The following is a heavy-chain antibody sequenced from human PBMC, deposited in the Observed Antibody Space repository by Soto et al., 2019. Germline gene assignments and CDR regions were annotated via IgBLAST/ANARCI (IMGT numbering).Heavy chain of an antibody. V-gene: IGHV4-34*01. D-gene: IGHD3-16*02. CDR1: GGSFSGYY. Sequence: SETLSLTCAVYGGSFSGYYWSWIRQPPGKGLEWIGEINHSGSTNYNPSLKSRVTISVDTSKNQFSLKLSSVTAADTAVYYCARDLSQVDGVNNWFDPWGQGTLVTVSS. CDR3: ARDLSQVDGVNNWFDP. CDR2: INHSGST. J-gene: IGHJ5*02.